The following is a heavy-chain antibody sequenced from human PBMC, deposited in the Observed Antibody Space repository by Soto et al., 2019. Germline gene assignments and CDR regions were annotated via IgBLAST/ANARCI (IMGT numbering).Heavy chain of an antibody. J-gene: IGHJ4*02. V-gene: IGHV1-69*04. CDR3: ARDSPIGSTFSGYDAIDY. D-gene: IGHD5-12*01. CDR1: GGAFTNDI. CDR2: IIPLLDIT. Sequence: SVKVSCKASGGAFTNDIITWVRQAPGQGLEWMGRIIPLLDITNYAQKFQGRVTITADKSTSTAYIELNSLISEDTAVYYFARDSPIGSTFSGYDAIDYWGQGTLVTVSS.